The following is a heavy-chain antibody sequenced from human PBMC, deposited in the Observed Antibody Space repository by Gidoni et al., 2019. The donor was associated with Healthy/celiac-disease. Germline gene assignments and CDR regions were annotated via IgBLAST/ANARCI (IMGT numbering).Heavy chain of an antibody. D-gene: IGHD3-9*01. CDR3: ARDRVYYDILTGYQNDAFDI. Sequence: EVQLLESGGGLVQPGGSLRLSCAASGFTFRSSSMTWVRQAPGKGLEWVSYISSSSSTIYYADSVKGRFTISRDNAKNSLYLQMNSLRDEDTAVYYCARDRVYYDILTGYQNDAFDIWGQGTMVTVSS. V-gene: IGHV3-48*02. CDR2: ISSSSSTI. J-gene: IGHJ3*02. CDR1: GFTFRSSS.